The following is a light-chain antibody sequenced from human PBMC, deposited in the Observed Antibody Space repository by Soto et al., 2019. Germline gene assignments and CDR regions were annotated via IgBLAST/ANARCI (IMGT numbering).Light chain of an antibody. Sequence: DNQMTQSPSSLSASVGGRVSITCQASQDIRTSLSWFQQQPGRAPKLLIYGASNLETGVPSRFRGSGSGTDFTFTISSLQPEDIATYYCQHYHNLPPFTFGPGTKVDIQ. CDR1: QDIRTS. CDR2: GAS. V-gene: IGKV1-33*01. J-gene: IGKJ3*01. CDR3: QHYHNLPPFT.